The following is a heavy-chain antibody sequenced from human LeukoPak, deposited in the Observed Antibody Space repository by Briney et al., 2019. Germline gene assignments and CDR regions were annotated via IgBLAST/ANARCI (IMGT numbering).Heavy chain of an antibody. Sequence: GGSLRLSCAASGFTFSSYGMHWVRQAPGKGLEWVSYISSSSSTIYYADSVKGRFTISRDNAKNSLYLQMNSLRAEDTAVYYCARDPHYGGPPCYFDYWGQGTLVTVSS. J-gene: IGHJ4*02. V-gene: IGHV3-48*04. CDR2: ISSSSSTI. CDR3: ARDPHYGGPPCYFDY. CDR1: GFTFSSYG. D-gene: IGHD4-23*01.